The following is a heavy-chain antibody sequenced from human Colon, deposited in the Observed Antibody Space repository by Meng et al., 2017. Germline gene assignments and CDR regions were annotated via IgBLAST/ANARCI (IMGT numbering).Heavy chain of an antibody. J-gene: IGHJ5*02. D-gene: IGHD6-19*01. Sequence: QLQLQESGPGLVKPSEALSLTCSVSGGSISTSGYCRGWIRQPPGKGLEWFGSIGHSGITYYTPSLKSRVTVSIDTSKSQFSLKLTSVTAADTAVYYCVRSSGWVRTGFDPWGQGTLVTVSS. CDR2: IGHSGIT. CDR1: GGSISTSGYC. CDR3: VRSSGWVRTGFDP. V-gene: IGHV4-39*01.